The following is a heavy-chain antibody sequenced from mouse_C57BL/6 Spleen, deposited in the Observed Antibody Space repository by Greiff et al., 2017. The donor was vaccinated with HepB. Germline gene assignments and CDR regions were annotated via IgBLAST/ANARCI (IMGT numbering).Heavy chain of an antibody. CDR1: GYAFTNYL. V-gene: IGHV1-54*01. J-gene: IGHJ2*01. Sequence: QVQLQQSGAELVRPGTSVKVSCKASGYAFTNYLIEWVKQRPGQGLEWIGVINPGSGGTNYNEKFKGKATLTADKSSSTAYMQLSSLTSEDSAVYFCARSAGYYGSSYLYYWGQGTTLTVSS. D-gene: IGHD1-1*01. CDR3: ARSAGYYGSSYLYY. CDR2: INPGSGGT.